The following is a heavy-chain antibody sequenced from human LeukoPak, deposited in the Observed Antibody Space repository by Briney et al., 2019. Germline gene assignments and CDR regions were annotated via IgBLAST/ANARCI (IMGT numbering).Heavy chain of an antibody. CDR2: ISASGGST. CDR3: ARTSMRMATAGLVDY. V-gene: IGHV3-23*01. CDR1: GFTFSSFA. J-gene: IGHJ4*02. D-gene: IGHD5-24*01. Sequence: PGGSLRLSCAASGFTFSSFAMTWVRQAPGKGLEWVSAISASGGSTYYTDSVKGRFTISRDNSKNTVYLQMNSLRVEDTAVYYCARTSMRMATAGLVDYWGQGTLVTVSS.